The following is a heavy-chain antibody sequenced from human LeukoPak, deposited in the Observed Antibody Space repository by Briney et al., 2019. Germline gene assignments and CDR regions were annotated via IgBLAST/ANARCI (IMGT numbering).Heavy chain of an antibody. Sequence: SETLSPTCTVSGGSISSSSYYWGWIRQPPGKGLEWIGSIYYSGSTYYNPSLKSRVTISVDTSKNQFSLKLSSVTAADTAVYYCARDLVSGSYSQFDAFDIWGQGTMVTVSS. CDR1: GGSISSSSYY. V-gene: IGHV4-39*07. J-gene: IGHJ3*02. CDR2: IYYSGST. CDR3: ARDLVSGSYSQFDAFDI. D-gene: IGHD1-26*01.